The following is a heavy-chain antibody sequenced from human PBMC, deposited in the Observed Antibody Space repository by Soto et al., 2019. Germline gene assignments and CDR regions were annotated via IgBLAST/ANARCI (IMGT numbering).Heavy chain of an antibody. J-gene: IGHJ6*02. CDR2: IYYSGST. D-gene: IGHD2-2*01. CDR3: ARDCSSTSCQYGYYYYGMDV. V-gene: IGHV4-30-4*01. Sequence: KPSETLSLTCTVSGGSISSGDYYWSWIRQPPGKGLEWIGYIYYSGSTYYNPSLKSRVTISVDTSKNQFSLKLSSVTAADTAVYYCARDCSSTSCQYGYYYYGMDVWGQGTTVTVSS. CDR1: GGSISSGDYY.